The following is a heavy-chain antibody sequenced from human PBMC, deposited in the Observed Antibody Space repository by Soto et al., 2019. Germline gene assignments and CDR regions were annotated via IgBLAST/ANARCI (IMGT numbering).Heavy chain of an antibody. Sequence: SVKVSCKASGGTFSSYAISWVRQAPGQGLEWMGGIIPIFGTANYAQKFQGRVTITADESTSTAYMELSSLRSEDTAVYYCARDHAGRAQFWSGHYYGMDVLGQGTTVTVSS. V-gene: IGHV1-69*13. J-gene: IGHJ6*02. D-gene: IGHD3-3*01. CDR2: IIPIFGTA. CDR1: GGTFSSYA. CDR3: ARDHAGRAQFWSGHYYGMDV.